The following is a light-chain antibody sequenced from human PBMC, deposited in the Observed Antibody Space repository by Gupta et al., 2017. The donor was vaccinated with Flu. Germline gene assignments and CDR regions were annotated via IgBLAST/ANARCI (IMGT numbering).Light chain of an antibody. CDR3: GAWDSSLTQGL. Sequence: SSCNIWNNHGSWYQQFPGTAPKLLIYETRVRPSGVPDRFSGSKSGTSATLDITGLQAGDEADYYCGAWDSSLTQGLFGGGTKMTV. CDR2: ETR. CDR1: SCNIWNNH. V-gene: IGLV1-51*02. J-gene: IGLJ3*02.